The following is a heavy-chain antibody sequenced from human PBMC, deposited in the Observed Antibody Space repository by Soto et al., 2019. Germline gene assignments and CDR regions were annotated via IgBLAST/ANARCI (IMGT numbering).Heavy chain of an antibody. CDR3: ARSVAGHFDS. CDR1: GFTFNIYS. Sequence: EVQLVESGGGLVQPGGSLRLSCAASGFTFNIYSMNWVRRAPGKGLEWVSDITSDTATIHYADSVRGRFTISRDNAETSLFLQMNSLRDEDTAAYYSARSVAGHFDSWGQGALVTVSS. V-gene: IGHV3-48*02. J-gene: IGHJ4*02. D-gene: IGHD6-19*01. CDR2: ITSDTATI.